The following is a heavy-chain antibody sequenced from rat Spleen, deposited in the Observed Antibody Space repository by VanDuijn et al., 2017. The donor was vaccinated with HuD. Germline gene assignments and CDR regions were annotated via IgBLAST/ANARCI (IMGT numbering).Heavy chain of an antibody. V-gene: IGHV2-1*01. CDR2: IWGDGNT. CDR3: ARSAKYYYDGSYYYVHFDY. CDR1: GSPLTSNS. D-gene: IGHD1-12*02. J-gene: IGHJ2*01. Sequence: QVQLKESGPGLVQPSQTLSLTCTVSGSPLTSNSVHWVRQPPGKGLEWTGGIWGDGNTDYNSALKSRLSISRDTPKSQVFLTVNSLQTDDTAMYFCARSAKYYYDGSYYYVHFDYWGQGVMVTVSS.